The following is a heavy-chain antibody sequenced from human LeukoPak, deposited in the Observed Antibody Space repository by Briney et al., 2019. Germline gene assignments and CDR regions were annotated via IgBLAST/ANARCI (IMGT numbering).Heavy chain of an antibody. V-gene: IGHV3-23*01. D-gene: IGHD4-17*01. CDR3: ARDPNGDYIGAFDM. CDR1: GFSFSAYA. J-gene: IGHJ3*02. CDR2: IRGSGANT. Sequence: GGSLRLSCTASGFSFSAYAMMWVRQAPGKGPEWVSAIRGSGANTYYADSVKGRFTISRDNSKYTLFLQMNSLRAEDTAVYYCARDPNGDYIGAFDMWGPGTMVTVSS.